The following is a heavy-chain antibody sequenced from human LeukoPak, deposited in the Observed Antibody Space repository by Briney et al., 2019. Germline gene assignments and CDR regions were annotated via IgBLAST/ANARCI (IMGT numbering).Heavy chain of an antibody. CDR2: INPNSGGT. CDR1: GYTFTGYY. V-gene: IGHV1-2*06. D-gene: IGHD5-18*01. CDR3: ARVGTEGYSYGHGWYFDY. Sequence: ASVKVSCKASGYTFTGYYMHWVRQAPGQGLEWMGRINPNSGGTNYARKFQGRVTMTRDTSISTAYMELSRLRSDDTAVYYCARVGTEGYSYGHGWYFDYWGQGTLVTVSS. J-gene: IGHJ4*02.